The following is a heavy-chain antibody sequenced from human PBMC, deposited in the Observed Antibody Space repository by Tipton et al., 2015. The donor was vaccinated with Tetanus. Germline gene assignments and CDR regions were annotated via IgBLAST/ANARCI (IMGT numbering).Heavy chain of an antibody. CDR3: ARNVYTVTNDAFDI. J-gene: IGHJ3*02. V-gene: IGHV4-34*01. CDR1: GGSFSLYY. D-gene: IGHD4-11*01. Sequence: TLSLTCTVSGGSFSLYYWNWVRQSPGKGLEWIGEISHSGSSSYSPSLKSRVTISVDTSKNQFSLRLTSVTAADTAVYFCARNVYTVTNDAFDIWGHGTLVNVSS. CDR2: ISHSGSS.